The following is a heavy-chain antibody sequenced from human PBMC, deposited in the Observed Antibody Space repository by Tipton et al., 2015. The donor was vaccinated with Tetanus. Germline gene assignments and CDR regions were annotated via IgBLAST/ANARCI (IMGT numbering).Heavy chain of an antibody. CDR3: ARDWNMVRGFDY. D-gene: IGHD3-10*01. CDR1: GGSISSSSYY. CDR2: IYYSGST. V-gene: IGHV4-39*02. Sequence: TLSLTCTVSGGSISSSSYYWGWIRQPPGKGLEWIGSIYYSGSTYYNPSLKSRVTISVDTSKNQFSLKLSSVTAADTAVYYCARDWNMVRGFDYWGQGTLVTVSS. J-gene: IGHJ4*02.